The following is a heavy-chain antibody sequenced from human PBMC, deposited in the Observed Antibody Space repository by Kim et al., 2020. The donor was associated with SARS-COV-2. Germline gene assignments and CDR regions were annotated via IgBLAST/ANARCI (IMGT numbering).Heavy chain of an antibody. D-gene: IGHD3-10*01. CDR3: ARLYGSGSEFDY. J-gene: IGHJ4*02. Sequence: KYSQKFQGRVTITRDTSASTAYMELSSLRSEDTAVYYCARLYGSGSEFDYWGQGTLVTVSS. V-gene: IGHV1-3*01.